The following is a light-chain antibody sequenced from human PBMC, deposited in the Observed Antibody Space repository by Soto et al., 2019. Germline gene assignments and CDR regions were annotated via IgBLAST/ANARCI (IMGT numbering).Light chain of an antibody. CDR2: GNN. V-gene: IGLV1-40*01. Sequence: CVLTQPASVSGAPGQTVTISCPGSTSNIGSGYDVHWYQQPPGAAPKLLIYGNNKRPSGVPDRFSGSKSDTSGSLVITGLQPEDEADYYCQSYDNMVSPFNYVFGTGTKV. CDR3: QSYDNMVSPFNYV. CDR1: TSNIGSGYD. J-gene: IGLJ1*01.